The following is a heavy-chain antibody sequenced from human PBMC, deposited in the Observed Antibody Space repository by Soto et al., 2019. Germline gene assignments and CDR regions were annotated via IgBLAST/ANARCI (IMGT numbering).Heavy chain of an antibody. Sequence: SETLSLTCTVSGGSISSGDYYWSWIRQPQGKGLEWIGYIYYSGSTYYNPSLKRRVTISVDTSKNQFSLKLSSVTASDTAVYYCARARSDSSGYYYWGQGTLVTVSS. J-gene: IGHJ4*02. CDR2: IYYSGST. CDR1: GGSISSGDYY. V-gene: IGHV4-30-4*01. D-gene: IGHD3-22*01. CDR3: ARARSDSSGYYY.